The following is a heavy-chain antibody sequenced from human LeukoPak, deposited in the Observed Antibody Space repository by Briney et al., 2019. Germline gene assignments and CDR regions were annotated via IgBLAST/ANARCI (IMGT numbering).Heavy chain of an antibody. V-gene: IGHV3-11*01. Sequence: GGSLRLSCAASGFTFSDYYMSWIRQAPGKGLEWVSYISTSGSTIYYADSVKGRFTISRDNAKNSLYLQMNSLRAEDTAVYYCARDRSYYDSGNYYQRLDYWGQGTLVTVSS. J-gene: IGHJ4*02. CDR1: GFTFSDYY. D-gene: IGHD3-22*01. CDR2: ISTSGSTI. CDR3: ARDRSYYDSGNYYQRLDY.